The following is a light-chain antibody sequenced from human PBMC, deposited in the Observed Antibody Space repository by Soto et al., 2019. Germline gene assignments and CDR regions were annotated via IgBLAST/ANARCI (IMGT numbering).Light chain of an antibody. CDR3: QSYDSSLSGFYV. CDR1: SSNIGAGYD. CDR2: GNS. V-gene: IGLV1-40*01. J-gene: IGLJ1*01. Sequence: QSVLTQPPSVSGAPGQRVTISCTGSSSNIGAGYDVHWYQQLPGTAPKLLIYGNSNRPSGVPDRFSGSKSGTSASLAITGRQAEDEADYYCQSYDSSLSGFYVFGSGTKGTVL.